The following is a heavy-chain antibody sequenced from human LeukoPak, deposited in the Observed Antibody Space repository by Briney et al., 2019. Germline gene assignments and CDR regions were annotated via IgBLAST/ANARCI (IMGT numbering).Heavy chain of an antibody. CDR2: IDSSGSNI. J-gene: IGHJ5*02. CDR1: GFTFSSYE. CDR3: ARGITLVRKTWFDP. Sequence: GGSLRLSCAASGFTFSSYEMNWVRQAPGEGLEWIAHIDSSGSNIDYADSVKGRFTISRDNAKTPLYLQMNSLRAEDTAVYYCARGITLVRKTWFDPWGQGTLVTVSS. V-gene: IGHV3-48*03. D-gene: IGHD3-10*01.